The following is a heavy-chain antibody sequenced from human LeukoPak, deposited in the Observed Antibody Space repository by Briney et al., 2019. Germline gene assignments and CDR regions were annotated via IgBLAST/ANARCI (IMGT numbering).Heavy chain of an antibody. CDR1: GFTFDDYA. J-gene: IGHJ4*02. CDR2: ISWNSGSI. D-gene: IGHD6-13*01. CDR3: AKTNIAAAGTSYFDY. Sequence: GGSLRLSCAASGFTFDDYAMHWVRQAPGKGLEWVSGISWNSGSIGYADSVKGRFTISRDNAKNSLYLQMNSLRAEDTALYYCAKTNIAAAGTSYFDYWGQGTLVTVSS. V-gene: IGHV3-9*01.